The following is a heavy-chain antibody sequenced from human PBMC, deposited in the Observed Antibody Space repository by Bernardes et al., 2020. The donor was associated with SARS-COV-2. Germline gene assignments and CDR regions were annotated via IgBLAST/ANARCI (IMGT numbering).Heavy chain of an antibody. D-gene: IGHD1-1*01. CDR2: MNPNSGNT. CDR3: ARERPSWGYIDSFDL. Sequence: ASVKVSCMASGYTFTTYDVNWVRQAPGQGPEWMGWMNPNSGNTGYAQKFRGRVTMTRDTSINTAYMELSSLRSDDTAVYYCARERPSWGYIDSFDLWGQGTVVTVSS. CDR1: GYTFTTYD. V-gene: IGHV1-8*02. J-gene: IGHJ3*01.